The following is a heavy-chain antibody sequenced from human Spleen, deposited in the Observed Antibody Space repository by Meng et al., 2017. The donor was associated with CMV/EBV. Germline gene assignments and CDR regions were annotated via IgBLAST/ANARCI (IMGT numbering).Heavy chain of an antibody. V-gene: IGHV4-34*01. J-gene: IGHJ4*02. D-gene: IGHD5-24*01. CDR3: ASFDGYNNFDY. CDR1: GGSFSGYY. CDR2: INHSGST. Sequence: QVQLQQWGAGLLKPSETLSLTCAGYGGSFSGYYWSWIRQPPGKGLEWIGEINHSGSTNYNPSLKSRVTISVDTSKNQFSLKLSSVTAADTAVYYCASFDGYNNFDYWGQGTLVTVSS.